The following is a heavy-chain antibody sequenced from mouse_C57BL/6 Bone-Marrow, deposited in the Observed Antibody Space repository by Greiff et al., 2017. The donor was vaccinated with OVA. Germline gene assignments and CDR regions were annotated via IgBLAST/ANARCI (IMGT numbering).Heavy chain of an antibody. CDR3: TTRYYYGSSCLFDY. CDR1: GFNITDYY. J-gene: IGHJ2*01. Sequence: EVQLQQPGAELVRPGASVKLSCTASGFNITDYYMHWVKQRPEQGLEWIGWIDPESGDTEYASKFQGTATITADTSSNTAYLQLSSLTSEDTAVYYCTTRYYYGSSCLFDYWGQGTTLTVSS. V-gene: IGHV14-4*01. CDR2: IDPESGDT. D-gene: IGHD1-1*01.